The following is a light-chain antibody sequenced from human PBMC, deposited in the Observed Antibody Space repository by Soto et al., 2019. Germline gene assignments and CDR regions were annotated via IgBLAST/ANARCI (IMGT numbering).Light chain of an antibody. CDR2: STG. CDR1: TGAVTSGFY. CDR3: LLYYGGAQV. V-gene: IGLV7-43*01. J-gene: IGLJ2*01. Sequence: QAVVTQEPSLTVSPGGTVTLTCGSSTGAVTSGFYPSWFQQKPGQAPRSLIYSTGNKHSWTPARFSGSLLGGKAALTLSGVQPEDEAEYYCLLYYGGAQVFGGGTKLTVL.